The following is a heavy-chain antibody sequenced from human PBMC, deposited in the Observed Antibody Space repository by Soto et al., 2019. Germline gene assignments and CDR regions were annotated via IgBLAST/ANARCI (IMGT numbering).Heavy chain of an antibody. CDR3: ARDRGGSCRRCNAFDI. CDR2: IIPIFGTA. D-gene: IGHD1-26*01. V-gene: IGHV1-69*01. Sequence: QVQLVQSGAEVKKPGSSVKVSCKASGGTFSSYAISWVRQAPGQGLEWMGGIIPIFGTANYAQKFQGRVTITADESTNTAYMELSSLRSEDTAVYYCARDRGGSCRRCNAFDIWGQGTMVTVSS. CDR1: GGTFSSYA. J-gene: IGHJ3*02.